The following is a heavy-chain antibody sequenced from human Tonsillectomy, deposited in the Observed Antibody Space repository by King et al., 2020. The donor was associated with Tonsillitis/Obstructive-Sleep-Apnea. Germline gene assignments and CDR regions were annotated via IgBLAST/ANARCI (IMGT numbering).Heavy chain of an antibody. CDR3: AGQERLTISGVVTADFDF. J-gene: IGHJ4*02. CDR2: IYYSGST. D-gene: IGHD3-3*01. V-gene: IGHV4-39*01. Sequence: QLQESGPGLVKPSETLSLTCTVSGGSISSTSYYWGWIRQPPGKGLEWIGSIYYSGSTYYNPSLKSRVTISVDTSKNQFSLKLSSVTAADTAVYYCAGQERLTISGVVTADFDFWGQGTLVTVSS. CDR1: GGSISSTSYY.